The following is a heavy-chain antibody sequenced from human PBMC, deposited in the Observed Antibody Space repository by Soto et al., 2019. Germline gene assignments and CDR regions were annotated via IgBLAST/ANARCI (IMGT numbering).Heavy chain of an antibody. V-gene: IGHV1-18*04. CDR3: ARSGYSSGWYHWYFDL. D-gene: IGHD6-19*01. Sequence: ASVKVSCKASGYTFTSYGISWVRQAPGQGLEWMGWISAYNGNTNYAQKLQGRVTITRDTSATTAYLDLSSLRSEDTAVYYCARSGYSSGWYHWYFDLWGRGTLVTVSS. CDR2: ISAYNGNT. J-gene: IGHJ2*01. CDR1: GYTFTSYG.